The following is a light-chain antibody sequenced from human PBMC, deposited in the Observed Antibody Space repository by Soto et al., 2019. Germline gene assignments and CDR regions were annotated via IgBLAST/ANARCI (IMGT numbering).Light chain of an antibody. CDR1: SSNIGSNS. V-gene: IGLV1-47*01. CDR3: AAWDDNLRGPV. CDR2: RNN. J-gene: IGLJ3*02. Sequence: QSVRTQPPSASGTPGQEIIMSCSGSSSNIGSNSVYWYQQLPGTAPRLAMYRNNQRPSGISDRFSGSRSGASRYLANSGLRSEDEADYYCAAWDDNLRGPVFGGGTKLTVL.